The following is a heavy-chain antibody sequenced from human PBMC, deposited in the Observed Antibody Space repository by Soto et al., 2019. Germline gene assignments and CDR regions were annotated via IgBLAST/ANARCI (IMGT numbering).Heavy chain of an antibody. Sequence: GGSLRLSCAASGLTFSGYEMNWVRQAPGKGLEWVSYISSSGSSISYADSVKGRFTITRDNAKNSLYLQMNSLRAEDAAVYYCATDSGSYSGYSYYAMDVWGQGTTVTVSS. J-gene: IGHJ6*02. V-gene: IGHV3-48*03. CDR2: ISSSGSSI. D-gene: IGHD1-26*01. CDR1: GLTFSGYE. CDR3: ATDSGSYSGYSYYAMDV.